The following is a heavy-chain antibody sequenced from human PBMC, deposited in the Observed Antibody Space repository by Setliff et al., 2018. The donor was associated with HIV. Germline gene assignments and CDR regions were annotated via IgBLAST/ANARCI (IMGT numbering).Heavy chain of an antibody. D-gene: IGHD2-15*01. CDR2: IIPIFGTA. Sequence: SVKVSCKASGGTFSSYAISWVRQAPGQGLEWMGGIIPIFGTANYAQKFQGGVTITTDESTSTAYMELSSLRSEDTAVYYCARDDPDCSGGSCPFDYWGQGTLVTVSS. CDR1: GGTFSSYA. J-gene: IGHJ4*02. CDR3: ARDDPDCSGGSCPFDY. V-gene: IGHV1-69*05.